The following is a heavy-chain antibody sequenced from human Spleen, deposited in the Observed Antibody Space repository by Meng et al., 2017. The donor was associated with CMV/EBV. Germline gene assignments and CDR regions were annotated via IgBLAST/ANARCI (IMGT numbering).Heavy chain of an antibody. CDR1: GFTFSSYS. D-gene: IGHD3-10*01. V-gene: IGHV3-21*01. J-gene: IGHJ3*02. CDR3: ARVSGSGSYYAFDI. Sequence: GESLKISCAASGFTFSSYSMNWVRQAPGKGLEWVSSISSSSSYIYYADSVKGRFTISRDNAKNSLYLQMNSLRAEDTAVYYCARVSGSGSYYAFDIWGQGTIVTVSS. CDR2: ISSSSSYI.